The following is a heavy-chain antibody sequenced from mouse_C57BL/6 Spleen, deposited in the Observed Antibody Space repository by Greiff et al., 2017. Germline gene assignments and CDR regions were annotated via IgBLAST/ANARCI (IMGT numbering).Heavy chain of an antibody. J-gene: IGHJ1*03. CDR3: ARPHYYGSSYWYFDV. CDR1: GYAFSSYW. V-gene: IGHV1-80*01. CDR2: IYPGDGDT. Sequence: VQLQQSGAELVKPGASVKISCKASGYAFSSYWMNWVKQRPGKGLEWIGQIYPGDGDTNYNGKVTGKATLTADKSSSTGYMQLISLTSEDSAVYFCARPHYYGSSYWYFDVWGTGTTVTVSS. D-gene: IGHD1-1*01.